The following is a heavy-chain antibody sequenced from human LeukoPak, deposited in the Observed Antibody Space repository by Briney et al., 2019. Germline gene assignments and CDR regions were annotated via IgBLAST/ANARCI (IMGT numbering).Heavy chain of an antibody. CDR2: ITDGGSAV. CDR1: GFTFNIYE. Sequence: TGGSLRLSCAASGFTFNIYEMNWVRQAPGKGLEWISYITDGGSAVYYADSVKGRFTVSRDNARNSLFLQVNSLRAEVTATYYCARRSTMSYHAIDVWGQGTMVTVSS. V-gene: IGHV3-48*03. J-gene: IGHJ6*02. D-gene: IGHD5/OR15-5a*01. CDR3: ARRSTMSYHAIDV.